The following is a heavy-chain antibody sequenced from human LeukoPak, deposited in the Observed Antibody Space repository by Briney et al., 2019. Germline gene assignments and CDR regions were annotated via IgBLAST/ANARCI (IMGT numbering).Heavy chain of an antibody. V-gene: IGHV3-7*01. CDR1: GFNFMNYW. D-gene: IGHD2/OR15-2a*01. J-gene: IGHJ4*02. CDR2: INQDGSAK. Sequence: GGSLRLSCAASGFNFMNYWMCWVRQAPGKGLEWVANINQDGSAKYSMDSVKGRFSISRDNAKNSLYLQMNSLTAEDTAVYCCARVRVIVAGSFDYFDYWGQGTLVTVSS. CDR3: ARVRVIVAGSFDYFDY.